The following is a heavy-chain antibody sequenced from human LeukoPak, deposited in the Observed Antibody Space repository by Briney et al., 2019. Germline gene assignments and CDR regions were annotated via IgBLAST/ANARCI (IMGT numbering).Heavy chain of an antibody. V-gene: IGHV3-49*04. Sequence: GGSLRLSCTASGFTFGDYDMSWVRQAPGKGLEWVGFIRRKGSGGTPEYAASVKGRFAISRDDSKSLAYLQMNSLKTEDTAVYYCNRGLEPSTGPDYWGQGTLVTVSS. J-gene: IGHJ4*02. D-gene: IGHD1-1*01. CDR3: NRGLEPSTGPDY. CDR2: IRRKGSGGTP. CDR1: GFTFGDYD.